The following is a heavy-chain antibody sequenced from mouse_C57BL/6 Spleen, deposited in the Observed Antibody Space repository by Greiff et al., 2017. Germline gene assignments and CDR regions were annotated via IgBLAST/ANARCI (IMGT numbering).Heavy chain of an antibody. CDR2: INPGSGGT. V-gene: IGHV1-54*01. D-gene: IGHD1-1*01. Sequence: VQLQEPGAELVRPGTSVKVSCKASGYAFTNYLIQWVKQRPGQGLEWIGVINPGSGGTNYNEKFKGKATLTADKSSSTAYMQLSSLTTEDAAVYYCAGSTTVVATYDYWGQGTTLTVSS. CDR1: GYAFTNYL. J-gene: IGHJ2*01. CDR3: AGSTTVVATYDY.